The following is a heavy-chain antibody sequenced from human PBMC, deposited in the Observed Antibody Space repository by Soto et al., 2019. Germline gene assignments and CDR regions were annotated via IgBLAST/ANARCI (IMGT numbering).Heavy chain of an antibody. CDR3: ARATSDDILTGYTDGAFDI. Sequence: KPSETLSLTCTVSGGSISSGYYYWIRMRQPPGMDREWIGYIYYSVSTHYNPSPTTRVTISVDTSKNQFSPKLSSVTAADTAVYYCARATSDDILTGYTDGAFDIWGQGTMVT. J-gene: IGHJ3*02. D-gene: IGHD3-9*01. CDR1: GGSISSGYYY. V-gene: IGHV4-30-4*01. CDR2: IYYSVST.